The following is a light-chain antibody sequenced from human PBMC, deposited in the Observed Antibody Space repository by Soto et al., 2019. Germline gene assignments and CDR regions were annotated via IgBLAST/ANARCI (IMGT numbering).Light chain of an antibody. CDR3: QQYYGTPFT. CDR1: QSVLYNSNNMNY. J-gene: IGKJ2*01. Sequence: DIVMTQSPDSLAVSLGERATINCKSSQSVLYNSNNMNYLAWYQQKPGQPPKLLIYWASTRESGVPARFSGSGSATDFTLTISSLQAEDVAVYYCQQYYGTPFTFGQGTKLEIK. CDR2: WAS. V-gene: IGKV4-1*01.